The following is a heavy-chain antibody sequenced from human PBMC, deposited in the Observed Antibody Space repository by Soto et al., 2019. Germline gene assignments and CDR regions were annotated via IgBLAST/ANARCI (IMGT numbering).Heavy chain of an antibody. CDR2: IKSKTDGVTT. CDR3: TTEVRWAVEWGLPEFDY. D-gene: IGHD1-26*01. CDR1: GFTFSNAW. Sequence: EVQLVESGGGLVKPGGSLRLSCAASGFTFSNAWMNWVRQAPGKGLEWVGRIKSKTDGVTTDYAARVKGRFTISRDNSKNTLYLQMNSLKDEDAAVYYCTTEVRWAVEWGLPEFDYWGQGTLVTVSS. V-gene: IGHV3-15*07. J-gene: IGHJ4*02.